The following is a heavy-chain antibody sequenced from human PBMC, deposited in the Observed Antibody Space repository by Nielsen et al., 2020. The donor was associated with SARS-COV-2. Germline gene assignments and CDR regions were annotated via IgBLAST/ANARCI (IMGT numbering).Heavy chain of an antibody. Sequence: ASVKVSCKVSGYTLTELSMHWVRQAPGKGLEWMGGFDPEDGETIYAQKFQGRVTMTEDTSTDTAYMELSSLRSEDTAVYYCATVFAVYGSGTLFDYWGQGTLVTVSS. J-gene: IGHJ4*02. CDR3: ATVFAVYGSGTLFDY. CDR2: FDPEDGET. V-gene: IGHV1-24*01. D-gene: IGHD3-10*01. CDR1: GYTLTELS.